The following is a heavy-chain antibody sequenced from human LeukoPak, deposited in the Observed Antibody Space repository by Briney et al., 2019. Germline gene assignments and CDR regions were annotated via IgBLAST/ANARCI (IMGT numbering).Heavy chain of an antibody. CDR2: IRYDGSNK. CDR3: ARIVGATDQYFDY. V-gene: IGHV3-30*02. J-gene: IGHJ4*02. CDR1: GFTFSSYG. D-gene: IGHD1-26*01. Sequence: PGGSLRLSCVVSGFTFSSYGMHWVRQASGKGLEWVAFIRYDGSNKYYADSVKGRFTISRDNSKNTLYLQMSSLRAEDTAVYYCARIVGATDQYFDYWGQGTLVTVSS.